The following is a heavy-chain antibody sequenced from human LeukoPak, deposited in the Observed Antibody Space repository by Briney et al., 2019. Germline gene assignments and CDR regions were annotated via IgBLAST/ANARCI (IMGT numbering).Heavy chain of an antibody. V-gene: IGHV4-38-2*02. J-gene: IGHJ4*02. Sequence: SETLSLTRTVSGYSISRDYYWGWMRQPPGNGLEWIGSIYHSGSTYYNPSLKSRVTISVDTSKNQFSLKLSSVTAADTAVYYCARGASSRFEHWGQGTLVTVSS. CDR2: IYHSGST. CDR3: ARGASSRFEH. D-gene: IGHD6-13*01. CDR1: GYSISRDYY.